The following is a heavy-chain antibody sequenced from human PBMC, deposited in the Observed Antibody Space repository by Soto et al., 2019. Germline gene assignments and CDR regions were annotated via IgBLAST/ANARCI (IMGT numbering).Heavy chain of an antibody. Sequence: QVQLVQSGAEVKKPGSSVKVSCTTSGGTISSFAIHWVRQAPGQGLEWMGGIIPFDGTTNYAEKFQGRVTITADASTSTAYMDLSSLRSDDTAVYYCARSFTKSLRGGGAFDYGGQGTLLTVSP. V-gene: IGHV1-69*01. J-gene: IGHJ4*02. CDR3: ARSFTKSLRGGGAFDY. CDR2: IIPFDGTT. D-gene: IGHD3-16*01. CDR1: GGTISSFA.